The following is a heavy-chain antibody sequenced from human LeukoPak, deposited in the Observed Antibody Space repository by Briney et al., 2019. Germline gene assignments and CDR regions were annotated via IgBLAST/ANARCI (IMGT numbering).Heavy chain of an antibody. V-gene: IGHV3-21*01. CDR2: ISSSSSYI. CDR1: GFTFSSYS. J-gene: IGHJ6*02. Sequence: GGSLRLSCAASGFTFSSYSMNWVRQAPGKGLEWVSSISSSSSYIYYADSVKGRFTISRDNAKNSLYLQMNSLRAEDTAVYYCARESYRGPLTYYYYGMDVWGQGTTVTVSS. D-gene: IGHD3-10*01. CDR3: ARESYRGPLTYYYYGMDV.